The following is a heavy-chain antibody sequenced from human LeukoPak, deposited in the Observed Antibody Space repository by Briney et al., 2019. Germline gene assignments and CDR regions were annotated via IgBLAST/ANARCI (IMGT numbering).Heavy chain of an antibody. V-gene: IGHV3-11*01. J-gene: IGHJ4*02. Sequence: GGSLRLSCAASGFTFSDYYMNWIRQAPGKGLEWVSYISSSGSTIYYADSVKGRFTIAVDNAKNSPYLQMNSRRAEDPAVYYCARDAIAVAGTGIDYWGQGTLVTVSS. CDR1: GFTFSDYY. CDR3: ARDAIAVAGTGIDY. D-gene: IGHD6-19*01. CDR2: ISSSGSTI.